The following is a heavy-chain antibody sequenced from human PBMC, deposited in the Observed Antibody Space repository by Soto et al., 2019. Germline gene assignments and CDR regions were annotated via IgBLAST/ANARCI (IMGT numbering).Heavy chain of an antibody. D-gene: IGHD2-21*02. CDR3: AHQPQTCGDWDY. CDR1: GGTFSSYA. CDR2: IIPIFDTA. V-gene: IGHV1-69*13. Sequence: ASVKVSCKASGGTFSSYAISWVRRAPGQGLEWMGGIIPIFDTANYAQKFQGGVTITADESTSTAYMELSSLRAEDTAVCYCAHQPQTCGDWDYWGQGTLVTVSS. J-gene: IGHJ4*02.